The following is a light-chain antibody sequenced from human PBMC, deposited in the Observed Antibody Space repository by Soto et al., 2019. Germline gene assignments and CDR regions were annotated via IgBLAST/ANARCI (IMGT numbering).Light chain of an antibody. CDR2: DAS. CDR1: QSVGNS. Sequence: EIVWTQSPATLSLYPGERATLSCRASQSVGNSLAWFQQTPGQAPRLLIYDASTRATGIPARFSGSGSGTAFTLTISSLEPEDSAVYYCQQRYTWVTFGGGTKVEIK. V-gene: IGKV3-11*01. CDR3: QQRYTWVT. J-gene: IGKJ4*01.